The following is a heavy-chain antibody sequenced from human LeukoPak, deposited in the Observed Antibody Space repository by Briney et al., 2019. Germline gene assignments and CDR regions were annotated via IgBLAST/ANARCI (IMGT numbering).Heavy chain of an antibody. CDR1: GASFSDNY. CDR3: ARGSTWFDP. V-gene: IGHV4-34*01. Sequence: SETLSLTCAVHGASFSDNYWTWIRQPPGKGLEWIGEIIQTGSTNYNPSLKSRVTISLDTSKSQFYLRLSSVTAADTAAYYCARGSTWFDPWGQGTQVTVSS. CDR2: IIQTGST. J-gene: IGHJ5*02.